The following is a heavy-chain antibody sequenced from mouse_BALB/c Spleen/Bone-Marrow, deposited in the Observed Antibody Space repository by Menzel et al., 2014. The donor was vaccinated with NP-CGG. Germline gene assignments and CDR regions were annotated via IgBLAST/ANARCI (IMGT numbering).Heavy chain of an antibody. Sequence: VKLQESGAELVKPGTSVKLSCKASGYNFTSYWINWVKLRPGQGLEWIGDIYPGSGSTNYNEEFKSKATLTVDTSSSTAYMQLSSLASEDSALYYCARGAWANWDYFDYWGQGTTLTVSS. CDR2: IYPGSGST. V-gene: IGHV1-55*01. CDR1: GYNFTSYW. D-gene: IGHD4-1*01. CDR3: ARGAWANWDYFDY. J-gene: IGHJ2*01.